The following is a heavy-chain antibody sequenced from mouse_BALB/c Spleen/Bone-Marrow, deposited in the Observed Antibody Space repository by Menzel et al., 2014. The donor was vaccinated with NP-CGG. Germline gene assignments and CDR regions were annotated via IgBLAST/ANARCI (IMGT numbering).Heavy chain of an antibody. CDR1: GYSFIGYF. Sequence: VQLQQSGPEMVKPGASVKISCKASGYSFIGYFINWVMQSHGKSLEWIGRINPYNSDSVYNQKFRGKATLTVDKSSSTAHMELRSLSSEDPAVYYCSRGGDYWGQGTTLTVSS. J-gene: IGHJ2*01. CDR2: INPYNSDS. CDR3: SRGGDY. V-gene: IGHV1-20*02.